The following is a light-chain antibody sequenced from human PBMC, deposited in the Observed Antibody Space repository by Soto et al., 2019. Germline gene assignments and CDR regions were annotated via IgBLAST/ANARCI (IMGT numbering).Light chain of an antibody. Sequence: EIVLTQSPGTLSLSPGERATLSCRASQSVSGSYLVWYQQKPGQAPRLLIYGASSRATGIPDRFSGSGSGTDFTLTIRRLEPEDFAVYYCHQYESSLWTFGQGTKVDMK. V-gene: IGKV3-20*01. CDR1: QSVSGSY. CDR3: HQYESSLWT. CDR2: GAS. J-gene: IGKJ1*01.